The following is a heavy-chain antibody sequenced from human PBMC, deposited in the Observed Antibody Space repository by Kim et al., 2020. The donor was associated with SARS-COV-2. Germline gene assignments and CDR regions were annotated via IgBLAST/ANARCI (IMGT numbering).Heavy chain of an antibody. CDR1: GVSMYSSGYY. CDR2: VYDSGST. Sequence: SENLSLTCSVSGVSMYSSGYYWGWIRQPPGEGLEWIGSVYDSGSTYYNPSLKSRLTISVDTSKKQFSLKLSSVSAADTAMYYCARRNSGGNDAFDVWGQG. CDR3: ARRNSGGNDAFDV. J-gene: IGHJ3*01. V-gene: IGHV4-39*01. D-gene: IGHD6-19*01.